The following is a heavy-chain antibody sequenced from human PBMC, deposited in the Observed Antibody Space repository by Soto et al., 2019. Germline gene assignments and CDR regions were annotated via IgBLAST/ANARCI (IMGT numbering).Heavy chain of an antibody. V-gene: IGHV1-46*01. Sequence: ASVKVSWKAAGFTFSNYYMHWVRQAPEQGLQWMGMISPDRDITTYAQRFQGRVTMTRDTSTSTVYMELSSLTSEDTAVYYCARAAGDQYFDFWGQGTQVTDSS. CDR2: ISPDRDIT. D-gene: IGHD4-17*01. CDR3: ARAAGDQYFDF. J-gene: IGHJ4*02. CDR1: GFTFSNYY.